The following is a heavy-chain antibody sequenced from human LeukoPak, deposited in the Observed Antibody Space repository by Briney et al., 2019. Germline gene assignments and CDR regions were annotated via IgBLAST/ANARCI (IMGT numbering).Heavy chain of an antibody. CDR2: ISAYNGNT. V-gene: IGHV1-18*01. CDR1: GYTFTTYG. D-gene: IGHD3-10*01. CDR3: ASDQSSPGSFDY. J-gene: IGHJ4*02. Sequence: ASVKVSCKASGYTFTTYGISWVRQAPGQGLEWMGWISAYNGNTNYAQKLQGRVTMTTDTSTSTAYMELRSLRSDDTAVYYCASDQSSPGSFDYWGQGTLVTVSS.